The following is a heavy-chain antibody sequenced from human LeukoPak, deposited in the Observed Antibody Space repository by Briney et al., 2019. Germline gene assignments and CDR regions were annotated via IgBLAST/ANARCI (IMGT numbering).Heavy chain of an antibody. V-gene: IGHV1-18*01. CDR3: AREESLDYYDSSGYFGHAFDI. Sequence: ASVKVSCKASGYTFTSYGISWVRQAPGQGLEWMGWISAYNGNTNYAQKLQGRVTMTTDTSTSTAYMELRSLRSDDTAVYYCAREESLDYYDSSGYFGHAFDIRGQGTMVTVSS. J-gene: IGHJ3*02. D-gene: IGHD3-22*01. CDR1: GYTFTSYG. CDR2: ISAYNGNT.